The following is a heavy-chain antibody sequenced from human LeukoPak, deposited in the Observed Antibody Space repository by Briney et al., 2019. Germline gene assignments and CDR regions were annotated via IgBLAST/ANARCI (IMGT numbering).Heavy chain of an antibody. CDR3: AKGLIEYSSGRGELDY. Sequence: GGLRLSCAASGFTVSTNSMTWVRQAPGKGLEWVSLISGGGSTYYADSVKGRFTISRDNSKNTLYLQMNSLRAEDTAVYYCAKGLIEYSSGRGELDYWGQGTLVTVSS. V-gene: IGHV3-66*01. D-gene: IGHD6-25*01. J-gene: IGHJ4*02. CDR2: ISGGGST. CDR1: GFTVSTNS.